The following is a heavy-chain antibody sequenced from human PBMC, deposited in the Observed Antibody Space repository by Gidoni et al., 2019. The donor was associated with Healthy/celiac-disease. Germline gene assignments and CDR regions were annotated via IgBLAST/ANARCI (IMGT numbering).Heavy chain of an antibody. CDR1: GFTFSSYG. CDR2: IWYDGSNK. CDR3: AREIPYYYDSSGYSL. J-gene: IGHJ4*02. Sequence: QVQLVESGGGVVQPGRSLRRTCAASGFTFSSYGMHWVRQAPGKGLEWVAVIWYDGSNKYYADSVKGRFTISRDNSKNTLYLQMNSLRAEDTAVYYCAREIPYYYDSSGYSLWGQGTLVTVSS. V-gene: IGHV3-33*01. D-gene: IGHD3-22*01.